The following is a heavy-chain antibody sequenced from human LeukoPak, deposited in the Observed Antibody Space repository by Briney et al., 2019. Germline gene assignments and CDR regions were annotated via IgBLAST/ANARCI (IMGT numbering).Heavy chain of an antibody. CDR2: IIPIFGTA. Sequence: ASVKVSCKASGGTFSSYAISWVRQAPGQGLDWMGGIIPIFGTANYAQKFQGRVTITADESTSTAYMELSSLRSEDTAVYYCARWGRGCSSTSCYKDTWFDPWGQGTLVTVSS. V-gene: IGHV1-69*01. D-gene: IGHD2-2*01. J-gene: IGHJ5*02. CDR3: ARWGRGCSSTSCYKDTWFDP. CDR1: GGTFSSYA.